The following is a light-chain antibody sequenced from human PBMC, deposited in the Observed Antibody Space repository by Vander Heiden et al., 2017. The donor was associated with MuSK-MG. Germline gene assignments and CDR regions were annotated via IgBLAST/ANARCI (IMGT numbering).Light chain of an antibody. CDR2: AAS. Sequence: AIRMTQSPSSFSASTGDRVTITCRASQGISSYLAWYQQKPGKAPKLLIYAASTLQSAVPSRFSGSGSGTDFTLTISCLQSEDFATYYCQQDYSYPQAFGQGTKVEIK. CDR3: QQDYSYPQA. CDR1: QGISSY. J-gene: IGKJ1*01. V-gene: IGKV1-8*01.